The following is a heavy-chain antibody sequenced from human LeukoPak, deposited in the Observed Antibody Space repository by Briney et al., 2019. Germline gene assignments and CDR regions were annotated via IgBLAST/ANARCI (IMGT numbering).Heavy chain of an antibody. Sequence: GRSLRLSCAASGFTFSNYGMFWVRQAPGKGLEWVAVISSDETETYYADSVKRRFTISRDNSKNTLYLQMNTLRAEYTAVYYCVIVGMSDFGRNNWFDPWGQGTLVTVSS. J-gene: IGHJ5*02. D-gene: IGHD4-17*01. CDR2: ISSDETET. CDR1: GFTFSNYG. CDR3: VIVGMSDFGRNNWFDP. V-gene: IGHV3-30*03.